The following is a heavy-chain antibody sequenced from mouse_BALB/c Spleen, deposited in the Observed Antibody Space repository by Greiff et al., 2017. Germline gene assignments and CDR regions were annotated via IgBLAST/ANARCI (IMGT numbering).Heavy chain of an antibody. CDR3: ARRNYGYSDY. J-gene: IGHJ2*01. CDR2: INPGSGGT. CDR1: GYAFTNYL. D-gene: IGHD1-1*01. Sequence: QGQLQQSGAELVRPGTSVKVSCKASGYAFTNYLIEWVKQRPGQGLEWIGVINPGSGGTNYNEKFKGKATLTADKSSSTAYMQLSSLTSDDSAVYFCARRNYGYSDYWGQGTTLTVSS. V-gene: IGHV1-54*01.